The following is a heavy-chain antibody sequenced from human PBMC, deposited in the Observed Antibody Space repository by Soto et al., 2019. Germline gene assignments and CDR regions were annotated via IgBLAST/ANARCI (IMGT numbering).Heavy chain of an antibody. CDR3: ARREMEGPSDC. Sequence: QVQLQESGPGLVKPSDTLSLTCAVSGYSISSSNWWGWIRQPPGKVLEWIGYISYSGPTYYNPSLKRRVTMSVDTSKHQFALKLTSVTAVDTAVYYCARREMEGPSDCWGQGTLVTVSS. J-gene: IGHJ4*02. V-gene: IGHV4-28*01. D-gene: IGHD1-1*01. CDR1: GYSISSSNW. CDR2: ISYSGPT.